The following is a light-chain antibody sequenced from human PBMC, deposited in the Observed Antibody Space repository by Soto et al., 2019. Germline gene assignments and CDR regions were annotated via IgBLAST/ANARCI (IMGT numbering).Light chain of an antibody. CDR3: QTWVTGIWV. Sequence: QSVLTQSPSASASLGASVKLTCTLSSGHSSHAIAWHQQQPEKGPRYLMTLNSDGSHSKGDGIPDRFSGSSSGAERYLTISSLQSEDEAEYYCQTWVTGIWVFGGGTKVTVL. J-gene: IGLJ3*02. V-gene: IGLV4-69*01. CDR2: LNSDGSH. CDR1: SGHSSHA.